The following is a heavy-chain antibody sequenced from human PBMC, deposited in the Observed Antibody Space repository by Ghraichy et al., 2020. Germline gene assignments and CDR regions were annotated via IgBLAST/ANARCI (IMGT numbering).Heavy chain of an antibody. CDR2: IHYRGST. Sequence: SETLSLTCTVSGGSISGYFWSWIRQPPGKEVEWIGYIHYRGSTNYNPSLKSRVTISLDTAKKQFSLKVKSVTAADTAKYYCAREEVSTKGGAFDVWGHGSVVTVSS. J-gene: IGHJ3*01. V-gene: IGHV4-59*01. CDR3: AREEVSTKGGAFDV. D-gene: IGHD5/OR15-5a*01. CDR1: GGSISGYF.